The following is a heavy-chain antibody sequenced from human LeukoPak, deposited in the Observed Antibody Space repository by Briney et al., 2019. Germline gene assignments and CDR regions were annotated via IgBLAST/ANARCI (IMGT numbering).Heavy chain of an antibody. D-gene: IGHD4-17*01. Sequence: GGSLRLSCAASGFTFSSDAMSWVRQAPGKGLEWVSAIGGSGGSTYYADSVKGRFTISRDNSKNTLYLQMNSLRAEDTAVYYCAKGRTTTVRFLIDYWGQGTLVTVSS. J-gene: IGHJ4*02. V-gene: IGHV3-23*01. CDR3: AKGRTTTVRFLIDY. CDR1: GFTFSSDA. CDR2: IGGSGGST.